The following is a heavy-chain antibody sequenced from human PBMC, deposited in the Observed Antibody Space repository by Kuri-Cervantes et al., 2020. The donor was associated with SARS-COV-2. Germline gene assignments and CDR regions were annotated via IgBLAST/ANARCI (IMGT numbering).Heavy chain of an antibody. CDR2: ISSSSSYI. D-gene: IGHD5-12*01. J-gene: IGHJ4*02. CDR3: ARGISYSGYDLDY. CDR1: GFTFSSYS. V-gene: IGHV3-21*01. Sequence: GGSLRLSCAASGFTFSSYSMNWVRQAPGKGLEWVSSISSSSSYIYYADSVKGRFTISRDSAKNSLYLQMNSLRAEDTALYYCARGISYSGYDLDYWGQGTLVTVSS.